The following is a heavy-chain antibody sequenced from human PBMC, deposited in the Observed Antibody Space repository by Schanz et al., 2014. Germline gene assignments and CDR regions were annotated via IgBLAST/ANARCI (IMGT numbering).Heavy chain of an antibody. J-gene: IGHJ4*02. CDR1: GFTVNTNY. CDR2: LYIRST. D-gene: IGHD6-13*01. CDR3: TKEDATALWYFEH. Sequence: EVQLVESGGGLIHPGGSLRLSCAVSGFTVNTNYMTWVRQAPGKGLECVSILYIRSTYYADSVKGRFTISRDNSKNMVVLQMNSLRVDDTAVYYCTKEDATALWYFEHWGQGTLVTVSS. V-gene: IGHV3-53*01.